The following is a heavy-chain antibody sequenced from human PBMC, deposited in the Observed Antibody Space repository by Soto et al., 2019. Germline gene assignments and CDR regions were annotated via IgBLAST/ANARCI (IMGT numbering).Heavy chain of an antibody. CDR2: IFYIGST. CDR3: ARDRHYYDSGGYYYHLDN. Sequence: QVQLQESGPGLVKPSETLSLTCTVSGGSVSSDDYYWSWIRQSPGKGLEWIGYIFYIGSTSYNPSLKSRVTISVDTSKNQFSLRLSSVTAADTAAYYCARDRHYYDSGGYYYHLDNWGQGTLVTVSS. CDR1: GGSVSSDDYY. J-gene: IGHJ4*02. D-gene: IGHD3-22*01. V-gene: IGHV4-61*08.